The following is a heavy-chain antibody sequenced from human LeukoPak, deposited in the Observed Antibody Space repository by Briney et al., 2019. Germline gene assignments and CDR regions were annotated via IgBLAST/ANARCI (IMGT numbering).Heavy chain of an antibody. V-gene: IGHV1-18*04. D-gene: IGHD1-1*01. CDR1: GYTFTGYY. CDR3: ARGTTMPELYY. CDR2: ISAYNGNT. J-gene: IGHJ4*02. Sequence: ASVKVSCKASGYTFTGYYMHWVRQAPGQGLEWMGWISAYNGNTNYAQKLQGRVTMTTDTSTSTAYMELRSLRSDDTAVYYCARGTTMPELYYWGQGTLVTVSS.